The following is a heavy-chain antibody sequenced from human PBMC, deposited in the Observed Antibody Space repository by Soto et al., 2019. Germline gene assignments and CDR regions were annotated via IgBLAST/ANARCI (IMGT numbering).Heavy chain of an antibody. V-gene: IGHV1-69*13. Sequence: SVKVSCKASGGTFSSYAISWVRQAPGQGLEWMGGIIPIFGTANYAQKFQGRVTITADESTSTAYMELSSLRSEDTAVYYCAREWSWGSSGRLNYYYYYGMDVWGQGTTVTV. CDR3: AREWSWGSSGRLNYYYYYGMDV. J-gene: IGHJ6*02. CDR2: IIPIFGTA. D-gene: IGHD6-6*01. CDR1: GGTFSSYA.